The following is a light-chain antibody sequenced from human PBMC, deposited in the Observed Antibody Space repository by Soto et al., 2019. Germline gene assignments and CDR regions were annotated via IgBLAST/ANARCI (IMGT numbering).Light chain of an antibody. J-gene: IGLJ1*01. V-gene: IGLV1-40*01. Sequence: QAVVTQPPAVSGAPGQRVTISCTGSSSNIGAGYDVHWYQQLPATAPRLLIYGNINRPSGVPDRFSGSKSGTSASLAITGLQAEDEADYYCQSYDNSLSGYVFGAGTKLTVL. CDR1: SSNIGAGYD. CDR2: GNI. CDR3: QSYDNSLSGYV.